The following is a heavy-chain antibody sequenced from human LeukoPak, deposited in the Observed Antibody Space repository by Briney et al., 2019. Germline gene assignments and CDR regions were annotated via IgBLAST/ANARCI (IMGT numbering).Heavy chain of an antibody. CDR1: GGSISSYY. CDR3: ARGYIAVAGYDAFDI. V-gene: IGHV4-59*12. J-gene: IGHJ3*02. D-gene: IGHD6-19*01. Sequence: SETLSLTCTVSGGSISSYYWSWIRQPPGKGLEWIGYIYYSGSTNYNPSPKSRVTISVARYTNQFSLKLSSVTATDKDVYYCARGYIAVAGYDAFDIWGQGTMVTVSS. CDR2: IYYSGST.